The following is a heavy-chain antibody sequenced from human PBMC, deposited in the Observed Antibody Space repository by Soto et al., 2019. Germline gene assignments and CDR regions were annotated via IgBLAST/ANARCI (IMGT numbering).Heavy chain of an antibody. Sequence: ASVKVSCKASGGTFSSYAISWVRQAPGQGLEWMGGIIPIFGTANYAQKFQGRVTITADESTSTAYMELSSLRSEDTAVYYCARSYDSSGYHQIFDYWGQGTLVTVPQ. CDR3: ARSYDSSGYHQIFDY. CDR1: GGTFSSYA. CDR2: IIPIFGTA. V-gene: IGHV1-69*13. J-gene: IGHJ4*02. D-gene: IGHD3-22*01.